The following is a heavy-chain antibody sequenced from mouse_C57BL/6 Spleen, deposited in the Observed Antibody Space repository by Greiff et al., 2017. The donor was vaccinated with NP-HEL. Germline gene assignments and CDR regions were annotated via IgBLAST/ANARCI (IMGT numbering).Heavy chain of an antibody. CDR1: GFNIKNSY. Sequence: VQLQQSVAELVRPGASVKLSCTASGFNIKNSYMHWVKQRPEQGLEWIGRIDPADGNTKYAPKFQGKATITADTSSNTAYLQLSSLTSQDTAISYFSRGGTTVLYNYFAYWGQGTTLTVSS. D-gene: IGHD1-1*01. V-gene: IGHV14-3*01. CDR2: IDPADGNT. CDR3: SRGGTTVLYNYFAY. J-gene: IGHJ2*01.